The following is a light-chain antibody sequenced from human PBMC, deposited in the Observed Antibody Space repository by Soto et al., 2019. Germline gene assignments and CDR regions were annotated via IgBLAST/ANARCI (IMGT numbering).Light chain of an antibody. Sequence: DIQMTQSPSSLSASVGDRVTITCRASQTISSYLNWYQQKPGKAPKLLIYAASSLQSGVPSRFSGSGSGTDFTLTIRSLQPEDFTTYYCKQRHSIPYTFGQGTKLEIK. CDR1: QTISSY. CDR2: AAS. CDR3: KQRHSIPYT. J-gene: IGKJ2*01. V-gene: IGKV1-39*01.